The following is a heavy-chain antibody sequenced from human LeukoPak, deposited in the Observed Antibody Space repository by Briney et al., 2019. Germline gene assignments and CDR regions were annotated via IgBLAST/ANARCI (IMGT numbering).Heavy chain of an antibody. CDR2: IWYDGSNK. D-gene: IGHD3-9*01. CDR3: ARDPLYYDILTGYYTTFFDY. CDR1: GFTFSSYG. V-gene: IGHV3-33*01. J-gene: IGHJ4*02. Sequence: RGSLRLSCAASGFTFSSYGMHWVHQAPGKGLEWVAVIWYDGSNKYYADSVKGRFTISRDNSKNTLYLQMNSLRAEDTAVYYCARDPLYYDILTGYYTTFFDYWGQGTLVTVSS.